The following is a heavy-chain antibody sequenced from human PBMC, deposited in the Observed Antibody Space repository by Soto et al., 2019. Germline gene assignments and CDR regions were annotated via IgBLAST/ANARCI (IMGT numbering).Heavy chain of an antibody. CDR2: INHSGST. D-gene: IGHD1-20*01. Sequence: QVQLQQWGAGLLKPSETLSLTCAVYGGSFSGYYWSWIRQPPGKGLEWIGEINHSGSTNYNPSLKSRVTISVDTSKNQFSLKLSSVTAADTAVYYCAGGVANWNTASYFDYWGQGTLVTVSS. CDR3: AGGVANWNTASYFDY. V-gene: IGHV4-34*01. J-gene: IGHJ4*02. CDR1: GGSFSGYY.